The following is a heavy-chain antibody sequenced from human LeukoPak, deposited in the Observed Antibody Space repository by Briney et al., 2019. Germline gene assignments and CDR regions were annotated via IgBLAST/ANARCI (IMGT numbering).Heavy chain of an antibody. Sequence: PAGSLRLPCAASGFTFSSYWKSWVRQAPGKGLEWVANIKQDGSEKYYVDSVKGRFTISRDNATNSLYLQMNSLRPEDTAVDYSARDKYAIVVVLANPFDHWGQGTLVTVSS. V-gene: IGHV3-7*01. CDR1: GFTFSSYW. J-gene: IGHJ4*02. D-gene: IGHD2-2*01. CDR3: ARDKYAIVVVLANPFDH. CDR2: IKQDGSEK.